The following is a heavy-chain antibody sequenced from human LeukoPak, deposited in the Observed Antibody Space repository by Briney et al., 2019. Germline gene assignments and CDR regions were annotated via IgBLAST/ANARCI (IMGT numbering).Heavy chain of an antibody. CDR2: INQDGSEK. D-gene: IGHD6-19*01. Sequence: GGSLRLSCAASGFTFSSYGMHWVRQAPGKGLEWVANINQDGSEKFYVDSVKGRFTISRDNSKNTLYLQMNSLRAEDTAVYYCARVMSSGWFSLFDYWGQGTLVTVSS. CDR3: ARVMSSGWFSLFDY. V-gene: IGHV3-7*01. J-gene: IGHJ4*02. CDR1: GFTFSSYG.